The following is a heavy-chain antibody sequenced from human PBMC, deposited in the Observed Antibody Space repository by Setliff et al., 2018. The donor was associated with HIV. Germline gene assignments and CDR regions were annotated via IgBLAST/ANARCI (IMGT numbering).Heavy chain of an antibody. Sequence: TSETLSLTCTVSGYSISSGYYWGWIRQPPGKGLEWIGSIYHSGNTYYNPSLKSRVTISVDTSKNQFSLKLSSVTAADTAVYYCAREDYYYYGMDVWGQGTTVTVSS. J-gene: IGHJ6*02. CDR1: GYSISSGYY. CDR3: AREDYYYYGMDV. CDR2: IYHSGNT. V-gene: IGHV4-38-2*02.